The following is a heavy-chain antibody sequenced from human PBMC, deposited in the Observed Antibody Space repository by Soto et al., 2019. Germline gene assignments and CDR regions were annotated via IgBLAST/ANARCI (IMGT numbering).Heavy chain of an antibody. CDR2: INPSGGST. CDR1: GYTFTSYY. V-gene: IGHV1-46*01. D-gene: IGHD1-26*01. CDR3: ARDGRSETRRAFDI. Sequence: GXSVKVSCXSSGYTFTSYYMHLVRQAPGQGLEWMGIINPSGGSTSYAQKFQGRVTMTRDTSTSTVYMELRSLRSEDTAVYYCARDGRSETRRAFDIWGQGTMVTVSS. J-gene: IGHJ3*02.